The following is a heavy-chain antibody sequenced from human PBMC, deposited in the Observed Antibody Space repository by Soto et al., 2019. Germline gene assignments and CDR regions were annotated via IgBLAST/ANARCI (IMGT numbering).Heavy chain of an antibody. V-gene: IGHV4-31*03. D-gene: IGHD5-18*01. CDR1: GESISRGGYY. J-gene: IGHJ4*02. CDR3: ARDRGEYSYGLSP. CDR2: IYYSGST. Sequence: PSETLSLNRRVSGESISRGGYYWSWIRQHPGKGLEWIGYIYYSGSTYYNPSLKSRVTISVDTSKSQFSLKLSSVTAADTAVYYCARDRGEYSYGLSPWGQGTLVTVSS.